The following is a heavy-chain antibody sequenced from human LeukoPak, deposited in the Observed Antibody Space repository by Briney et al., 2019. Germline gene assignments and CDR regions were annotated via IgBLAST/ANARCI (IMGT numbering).Heavy chain of an antibody. V-gene: IGHV4-59*01. CDR3: ATYYYDSSGYPGTYAFGI. CDR2: IYYSGST. CDR1: GGSISSYY. J-gene: IGHJ3*02. D-gene: IGHD3-22*01. Sequence: PSETLSLTCTVSGGSISSYYWSWIRQPPGRGLEWIGYIYYSGSTNYNPSLKSRVTISVDPSKNQFSLKLSSVTAADTAVYYCATYYYDSSGYPGTYAFGIWGQGTMVTVSS.